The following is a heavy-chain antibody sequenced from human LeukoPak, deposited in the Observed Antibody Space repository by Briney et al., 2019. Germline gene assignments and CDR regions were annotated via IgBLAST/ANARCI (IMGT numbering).Heavy chain of an antibody. CDR2: ISGSGGST. Sequence: GGSLRLSCAASGFTFSSYGMSWVRQAPGKGLEWVSAISGSGGSTYYADSVKGRFTISRDNAKNSLYLQMNSLRAEDTAVYYCARELPTNYYYYMDVWGKGTTVTVSS. D-gene: IGHD1-26*01. V-gene: IGHV3-23*01. CDR3: ARELPTNYYYYMDV. CDR1: GFTFSSYG. J-gene: IGHJ6*03.